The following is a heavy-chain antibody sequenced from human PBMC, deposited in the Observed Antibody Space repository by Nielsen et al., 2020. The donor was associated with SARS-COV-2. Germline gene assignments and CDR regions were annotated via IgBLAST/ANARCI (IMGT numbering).Heavy chain of an antibody. CDR1: GFTFSSYA. Sequence: GESLKISCAASGFTFSSYAMHWVRQAPGRGLEWVAVISYDGSNKYYADSVKGRFAISRDNSKNTLHLQMNSLRIEDTAVYYCAKSDGGYSYGYPDYWGQGTLVTVSS. V-gene: IGHV3-30*09. J-gene: IGHJ4*02. CDR3: AKSDGGYSYGYPDY. D-gene: IGHD5-18*01. CDR2: ISYDGSNK.